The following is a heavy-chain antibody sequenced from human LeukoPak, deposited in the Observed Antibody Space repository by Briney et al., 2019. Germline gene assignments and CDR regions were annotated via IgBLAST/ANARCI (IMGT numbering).Heavy chain of an antibody. Sequence: PSETLSLTCTVSGGSISSYYWSWIRQPPGKGLEWIGYIYYSGSTNYNPSLKSRVTISVDTSKNQFSLKLSSVTAADTAVYYCARAPRDCSGGGCYAYYFDYWGQGTLVTVSS. V-gene: IGHV4-59*01. CDR1: GGSISSYY. CDR3: ARAPRDCSGGGCYAYYFDY. D-gene: IGHD2-15*01. CDR2: IYYSGST. J-gene: IGHJ4*02.